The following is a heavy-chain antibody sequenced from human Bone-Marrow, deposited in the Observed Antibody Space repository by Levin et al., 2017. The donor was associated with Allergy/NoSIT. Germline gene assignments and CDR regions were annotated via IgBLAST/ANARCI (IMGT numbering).Heavy chain of an antibody. CDR2: ISYDGSNK. V-gene: IGHV3-30*03. CDR3: ARDYYYMDV. CDR1: GFTFSSYG. J-gene: IGHJ6*03. Sequence: GESLKISCAASGFTFSSYGMHWVRQAPGKGLEWVAVISYDGSNKYYADSVKGRFTISRDNSKNTLYLQMNSLRAEDTAVYYCARDYYYMDVWGKGTTVTVSS.